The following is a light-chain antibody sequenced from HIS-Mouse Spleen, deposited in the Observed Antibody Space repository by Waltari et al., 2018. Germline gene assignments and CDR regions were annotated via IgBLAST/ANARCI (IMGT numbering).Light chain of an antibody. CDR2: DDS. CDR1: SLRSYY. Sequence: SSELTQDPAVSVALGQTVRITCQGDSLRSYYASWYQQKPVQAPVLVVYDDSDRPAGIPERFSGSNSGNTATLTISRVEAGDEADYYCQVWDSSSDHVVFGGGTKLTVL. J-gene: IGLJ2*01. CDR3: QVWDSSSDHVV. V-gene: IGLV3-21*02.